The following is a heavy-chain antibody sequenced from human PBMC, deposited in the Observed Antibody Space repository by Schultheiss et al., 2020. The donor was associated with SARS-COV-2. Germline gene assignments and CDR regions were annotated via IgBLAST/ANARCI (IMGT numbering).Heavy chain of an antibody. D-gene: IGHD3-3*01. CDR2: ISYDGSNK. J-gene: IGHJ4*02. CDR3: ARNRVLSWYYFDY. V-gene: IGHV3-30*01. Sequence: GGSLRLSCAASGFTFSSYAMHWVRQAPGKGLEWVAVISYDGSNKYYADSVKGRFTISRDNSKNTLYLQMNSLRAEDTAVYYCARNRVLSWYYFDYWGQGALVTVSS. CDR1: GFTFSSYA.